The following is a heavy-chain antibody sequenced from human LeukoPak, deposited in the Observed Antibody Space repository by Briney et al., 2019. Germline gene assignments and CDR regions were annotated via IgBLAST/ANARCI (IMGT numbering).Heavy chain of an antibody. CDR1: GFTFSSYA. V-gene: IGHV3-30-3*01. CDR3: ATTLLTTFDY. Sequence: GGSLRLSCAATGFTFSSYAMHWVRQAPGKGLEWVAVISYDGSNKYYADSVKGRFTISRDNSKNTLYLQMNSLRAEDTAVYYCATTLLTTFDYWGQGTLVTVSS. CDR2: ISYDGSNK. D-gene: IGHD4-17*01. J-gene: IGHJ4*02.